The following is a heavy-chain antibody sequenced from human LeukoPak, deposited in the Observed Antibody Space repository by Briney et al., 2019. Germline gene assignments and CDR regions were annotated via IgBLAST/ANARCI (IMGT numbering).Heavy chain of an antibody. CDR2: ISYDGSNK. CDR3: ASSTVGAFDI. CDR1: GFTFSSYA. D-gene: IGHD2-2*01. J-gene: IGHJ3*02. Sequence: GRSLRLSCAASGFTFSSYAMHWVRQAPGKGLEWVAVISYDGSNKYYADSVKGRFTISRDNSKNTLYLQMNSLRAEDTAVYYCASSTVGAFDIWGQGTMVTVYS. V-gene: IGHV3-30*01.